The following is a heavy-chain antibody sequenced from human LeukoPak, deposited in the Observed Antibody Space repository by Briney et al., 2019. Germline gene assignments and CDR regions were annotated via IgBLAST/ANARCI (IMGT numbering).Heavy chain of an antibody. D-gene: IGHD2-15*01. CDR1: EFTFSNYA. V-gene: IGHV3-64D*06. CDR2: INSNGGST. CDR3: VKGVVVAASVWEYFQH. Sequence: GGSLRLSCSASEFTFSNYAMHWVRQAPGKGLEYVSIINSNGGSTYYTDSVKGRFTISRDNAKNTLYLQMSSLRAEDTAVYYCVKGVVVAASVWEYFQHWGQGTLVTVSS. J-gene: IGHJ1*01.